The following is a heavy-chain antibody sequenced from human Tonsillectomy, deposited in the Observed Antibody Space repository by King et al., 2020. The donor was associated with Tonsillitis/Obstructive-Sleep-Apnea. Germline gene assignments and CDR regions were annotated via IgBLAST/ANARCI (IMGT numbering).Heavy chain of an antibody. CDR3: ARGGLPPAIGYFYYYYMDV. CDR1: GYSFTSYW. V-gene: IGHV5-51*01. D-gene: IGHD2-2*01. CDR2: IYPGDSDT. Sequence: QLVQSGAEVKKPGESLKISCKGSGYSFTSYWIGWVRQMPGKGLEWMGIIYPGDSDTRYSPSFQGRVTISADKSISTAYLQWSSLKASDTAMYSGARGGLPPAIGYFYYYYMDVWGKGTTVTVSS. J-gene: IGHJ6*03.